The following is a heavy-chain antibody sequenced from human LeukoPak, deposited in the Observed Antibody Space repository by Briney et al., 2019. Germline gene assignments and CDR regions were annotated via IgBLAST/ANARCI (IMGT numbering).Heavy chain of an antibody. CDR3: ARERKKLIRLGRRADYHYMDV. D-gene: IGHD3-16*01. CDR1: GFTFDDYG. J-gene: IGHJ6*03. Sequence: SGGSLRLSCAASGFTFDDYGMSWVRQAPGQGLEWVSGINCYGRSTGYADSVKGRFTISRDNSKNTLYLQMNSLRAEDTAVYYCARERKKLIRLGRRADYHYMDVWGKGTAVTVSS. V-gene: IGHV3-20*04. CDR2: INCYGRST.